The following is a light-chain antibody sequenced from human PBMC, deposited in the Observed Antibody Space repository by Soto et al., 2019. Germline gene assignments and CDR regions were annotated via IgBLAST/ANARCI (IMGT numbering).Light chain of an antibody. CDR2: ATS. V-gene: IGKV1-6*01. Sequence: AIQMTQFPSSLSASVGDRVTIVCRASQDIRSDLGWYQQRPGKAPNLLIYATSNLQNGVPSRFSGSGSGTDFTLTISSLQPEEFATYYCLQDNAYPLTFGGGTKVDI. J-gene: IGKJ4*01. CDR3: LQDNAYPLT. CDR1: QDIRSD.